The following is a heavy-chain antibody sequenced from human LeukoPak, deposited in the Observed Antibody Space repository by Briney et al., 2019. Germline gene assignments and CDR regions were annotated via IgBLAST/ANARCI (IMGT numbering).Heavy chain of an antibody. CDR1: GGAISTSRYY. D-gene: IGHD3-3*01. Sequence: PSETLSLTCTVTGGAISTSRYYWGWIRQPPGQGLEWIGSIYYSGSGGRGSADYNPSLKSRVTISLDASKDQVSLKLSSVTAADTALYYCARHPSFDWFGPWGQGTLVTVSS. CDR2: IYYSGSGGRGSA. CDR3: ARHPSFDWFGP. J-gene: IGHJ5*02. V-gene: IGHV4-39*01.